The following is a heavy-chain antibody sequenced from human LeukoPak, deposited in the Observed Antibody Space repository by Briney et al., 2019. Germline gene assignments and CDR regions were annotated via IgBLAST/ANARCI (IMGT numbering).Heavy chain of an antibody. D-gene: IGHD2-15*01. V-gene: IGHV3-53*01. J-gene: IGHJ3*01. CDR2: IYIGGGT. CDR3: ARDSTLYCNDGTCHWGLDL. CDR1: GLNVSSNY. Sequence: GGSLRLSCAASGLNVSSNYMTWVRQAPGKGLEWVSVIYIGGGTFHADSVKGRFIISRDNAKNSLYLQMDSLRAEDTAVYYCARDSTLYCNDGTCHWGLDLWGQGTVVTVSS.